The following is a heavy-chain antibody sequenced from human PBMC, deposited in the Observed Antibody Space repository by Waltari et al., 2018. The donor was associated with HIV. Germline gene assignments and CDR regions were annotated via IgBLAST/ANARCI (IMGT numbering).Heavy chain of an antibody. V-gene: IGHV1-3*02. Sequence: QVQLVQSGTALKRPGDSVKISCRASGFSFTSHAIHWSRQAPGQGLQHVGWSDPGSGTAKFSKSFQTKVSFSRDTSATTAFMEMRNLKYEDVALFYCARGGASGGFDLWGQGTLVIVSS. D-gene: IGHD3-10*01. CDR3: ARGGASGGFDL. J-gene: IGHJ4*02. CDR1: GFSFTSHA. CDR2: SDPGSGTA.